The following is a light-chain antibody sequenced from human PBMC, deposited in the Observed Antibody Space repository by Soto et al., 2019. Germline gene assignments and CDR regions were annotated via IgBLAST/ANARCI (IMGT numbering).Light chain of an antibody. Sequence: QSVLTQPPSVSGAPGQRITISCTGSPSNIGAGFDVHWYQQFPGTAPKRLIYGTTSRPSGVPDRFSGSQSGTSASLAITGLQAGDEADYYCQSYDTSLSGAWVFGGGTKVTVL. CDR1: PSNIGAGFD. CDR2: GTT. CDR3: QSYDTSLSGAWV. V-gene: IGLV1-40*01. J-gene: IGLJ3*02.